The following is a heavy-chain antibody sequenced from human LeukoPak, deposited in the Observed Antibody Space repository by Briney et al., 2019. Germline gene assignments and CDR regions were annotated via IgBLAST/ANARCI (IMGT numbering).Heavy chain of an antibody. CDR2: ILYDGSNK. V-gene: IGHV3-30*18. CDR3: AKDLRGFLPDY. CDR1: GFSFSSYG. Sequence: GGSLRLSCAASGFSFSSYGMHWVRQAPGKGLEWVAVILYDGSNKYYADSVKGRFTISRDNSKNTLYLQMNSLRAEDTAVYYCAKDLRGFLPDYWGQGTLVTVSS. J-gene: IGHJ4*02. D-gene: IGHD3-10*01.